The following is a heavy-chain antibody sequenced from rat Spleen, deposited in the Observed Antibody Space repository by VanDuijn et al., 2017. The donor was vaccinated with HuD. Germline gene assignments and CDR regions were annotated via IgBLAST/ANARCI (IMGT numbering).Heavy chain of an antibody. V-gene: IGHV2S8*01. CDR1: GFSLTSNG. J-gene: IGHJ2*01. Sequence: QVQVKESGPGLVQPSQTLSLTCTVSGFSLTSNGVSWVRQTPGKGLEWIAAISSGGSTYYNSVLKSRLSISRDTSKSQVFLKMNSLQTEDIATYYCARSAKYYYDGSYYYVHYDYWGQGVMVTVSS. CDR3: ARSAKYYYDGSYYYVHYDY. D-gene: IGHD1-12*02. CDR2: ISSGGST.